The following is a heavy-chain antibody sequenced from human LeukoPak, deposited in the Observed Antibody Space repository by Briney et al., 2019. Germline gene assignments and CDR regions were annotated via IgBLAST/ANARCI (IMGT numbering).Heavy chain of an antibody. Sequence: GGSLRLSCAVSGFTFDVYGMSWVPHAPAKGLECGSGITWHGGSTGYADSVKGRFTIPRDNAKNSLYLQMNSLRAEDTALYCCARDLRLGRAAAGTALYYNYYYMDVWGKGTTVTVSS. CDR1: GFTFDVYG. V-gene: IGHV3-20*04. CDR2: ITWHGGST. J-gene: IGHJ6*03. CDR3: ARDLRLGRAAAGTALYYNYYYMDV. D-gene: IGHD6-13*01.